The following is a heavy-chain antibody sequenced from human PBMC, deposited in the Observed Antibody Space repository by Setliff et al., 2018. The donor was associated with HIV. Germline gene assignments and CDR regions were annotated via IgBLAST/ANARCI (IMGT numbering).Heavy chain of an antibody. CDR2: MNPSSGGT. CDR3: ATLDY. J-gene: IGHJ4*02. Sequence: ASVKVSCKASGFIFTDYYMHWFRQAPGQGLEYMGWMNPSSGGTKYAQKFQGRVTMTRDMSINTAYMELSSLTSDDTAVSFCATLDYWGQGTLVTVSS. V-gene: IGHV1-2*02. CDR1: GFIFTDYY.